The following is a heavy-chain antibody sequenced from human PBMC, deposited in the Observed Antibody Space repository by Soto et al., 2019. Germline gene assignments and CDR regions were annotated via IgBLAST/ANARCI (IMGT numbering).Heavy chain of an antibody. Sequence: QVQLQESGPGLVKPSGTLSLTCTVSGASISSTSSYDWWSWVRQPPGQGLEWIGEIYHSGSTNYIPSLKSRVTMSVDKSKNQFSLRLSSVTAADTAVYYCAKMVGATLVDYWGQGSLVTVSS. CDR1: GASISSTSSYDW. CDR2: IYHSGST. V-gene: IGHV4-4*02. J-gene: IGHJ4*02. D-gene: IGHD1-26*01. CDR3: AKMVGATLVDY.